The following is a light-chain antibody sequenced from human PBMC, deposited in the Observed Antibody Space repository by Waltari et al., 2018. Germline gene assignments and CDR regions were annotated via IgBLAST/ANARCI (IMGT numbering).Light chain of an antibody. V-gene: IGLV2-14*03. CDR2: DVS. CDR1: SSDIGAYNY. J-gene: IGLJ3*02. Sequence: QSALTQPASVSGSPGQSITISCTGTSSDIGAYNYVSWFQHHPGKAPKVVIYDVSGRPSGISNRFSGSKSDNTASLTISVLQAEDEADYYCNSFTSSSTWVFGGGTKLTVL. CDR3: NSFTSSSTWV.